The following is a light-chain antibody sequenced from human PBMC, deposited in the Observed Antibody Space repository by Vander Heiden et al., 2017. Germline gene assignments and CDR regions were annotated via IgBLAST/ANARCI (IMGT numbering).Light chain of an antibody. V-gene: IGKV2-28*01. J-gene: IGKJ2*01. CDR1: QSLLHSNGYNY. CDR3: MQALQTPYT. CDR2: LGS. Sequence: VMTQSPLSLPVTPGEPASISCRSSQSLLHSNGYNYLDWYLQKPGQSPQPLIYLGSNRASGVPDRFSGSGSGKDFTLKISRVEAEDVGVYYCMQALQTPYTFGQGTKLEIK.